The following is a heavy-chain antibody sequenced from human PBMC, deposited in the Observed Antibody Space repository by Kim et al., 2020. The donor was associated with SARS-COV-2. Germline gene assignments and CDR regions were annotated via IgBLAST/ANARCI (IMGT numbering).Heavy chain of an antibody. Sequence: ASVKVSCKASGYTFTSYDINWVRQATGQGLEWMGWMNPNSGNTGYAQKFQGRVTMTRNTSISTAYMELSSPRSEDTAVYYCARNGDHYYYYYGMDVWGQGTTVTVSS. D-gene: IGHD4-17*01. CDR3: ARNGDHYYYYYGMDV. J-gene: IGHJ6*02. CDR1: GYTFTSYD. CDR2: MNPNSGNT. V-gene: IGHV1-8*01.